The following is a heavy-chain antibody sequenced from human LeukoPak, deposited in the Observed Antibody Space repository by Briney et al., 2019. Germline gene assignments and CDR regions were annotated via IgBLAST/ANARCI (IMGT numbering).Heavy chain of an antibody. CDR3: ARDPNGHYTGTFDM. CDR1: EFTFSSYG. J-gene: IGHJ3*02. D-gene: IGHD4-17*01. V-gene: IGHV3-23*01. CDR2: ISGSGGST. Sequence: GGSLRLSCAASEFTFSSYGMSWVRQAPGRGLEWVSSISGSGGSTQYADSVQGRFAISRDNSKNVLYLQMNSLRAEDTAVYFCARDPNGHYTGTFDMWGRGTMVSVSS.